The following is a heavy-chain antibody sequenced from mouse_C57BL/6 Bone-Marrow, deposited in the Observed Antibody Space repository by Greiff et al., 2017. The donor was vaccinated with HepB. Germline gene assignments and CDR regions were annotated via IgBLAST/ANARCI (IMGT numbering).Heavy chain of an antibody. CDR3: VTVVATDAMDY. CDR2: IRSKSNNYAT. CDR1: GFSFNTYA. D-gene: IGHD1-1*01. V-gene: IGHV10-1*01. Sequence: EVHLVGSGGGLVQPKGSLKLSCAASGFSFNTYAMNWVRQAPGKGLEWVARIRSKSNNYATYYADSVKDRFTISRDDSESMLYLQMNNLKTEDTAMYYCVTVVATDAMDYWGQGTSVTVSS. J-gene: IGHJ4*01.